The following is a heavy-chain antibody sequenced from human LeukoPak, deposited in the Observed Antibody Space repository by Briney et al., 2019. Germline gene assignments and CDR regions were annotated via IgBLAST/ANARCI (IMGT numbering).Heavy chain of an antibody. CDR2: ISSSSKTI. CDR1: GFTFSSYS. D-gene: IGHD4-23*01. Sequence: PGGSLRLSCAASGFTFSSYSMNWVRPAPGKGLEWVSHISSSSKTIYYADSVKGRFTISRDNGDNSLYLQMNSLRAEDTAVYYCARPRSTVVIGAFDIWGQGTKVTVSS. V-gene: IGHV3-48*01. J-gene: IGHJ3*02. CDR3: ARPRSTVVIGAFDI.